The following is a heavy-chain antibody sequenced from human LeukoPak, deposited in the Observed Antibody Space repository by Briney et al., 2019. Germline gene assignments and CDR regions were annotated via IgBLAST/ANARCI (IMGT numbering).Heavy chain of an antibody. J-gene: IGHJ4*02. CDR1: GFTFSTYS. V-gene: IGHV3-48*04. CDR3: TRDHTEAFDS. CDR2: IGSSSSPM. Sequence: GGSLRLSCAASGFTFSTYSMDWVRQAPGRGLEWVSYIGSSSSPMYYADSVKGRFTISRDNAKNSLYLQMNSLRAEDTAVYYCTRDHTEAFDSWGQGTLVTVSS.